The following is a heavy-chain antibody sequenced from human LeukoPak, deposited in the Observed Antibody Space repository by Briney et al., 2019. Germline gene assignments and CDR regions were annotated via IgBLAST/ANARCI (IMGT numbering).Heavy chain of an antibody. CDR3: ARGSPIVVVTAISQPFDY. CDR1: GYTFTGYY. V-gene: IGHV1-2*02. CDR2: INPNSGGT. J-gene: IGHJ4*02. Sequence: ASVKVSCKASGYTFTGYYMHWVRQAPGQGLEWMGWINPNSGGTNYAQKFQGRVTMTRDTSISTVYMELSRLRSDDTAVYYCARGSPIVVVTAISQPFDYWGQGTLVTVSS. D-gene: IGHD2-21*02.